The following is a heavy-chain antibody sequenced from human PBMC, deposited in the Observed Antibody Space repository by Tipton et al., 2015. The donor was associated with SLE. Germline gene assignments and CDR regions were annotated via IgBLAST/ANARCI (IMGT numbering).Heavy chain of an antibody. J-gene: IGHJ4*02. CDR3: ARGGEGLITAMTCAY. CDR1: GIAFTNYP. Sequence: SLRLSCAASGIAFTNYPMHWVRQAPGKGLARVGFASGGAYGATAGYGASVTGRCTLTRDVSKNIAYLQMNSLESEDTAVYYCARGGEGLITAMTCAYWGQGTLVTVSS. CDR2: ASGGAYGATA. D-gene: IGHD1-20*01. V-gene: IGHV3-49*04.